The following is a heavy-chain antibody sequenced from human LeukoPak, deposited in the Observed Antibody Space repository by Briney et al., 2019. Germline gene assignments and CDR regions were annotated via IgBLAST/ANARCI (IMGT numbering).Heavy chain of an antibody. CDR3: AKERSFGTWLGDY. V-gene: IGHV3-23*01. CDR2: ISGSDAGT. Sequence: PGGSRRLSCAASGFTFSSYAMTWVRQAPGKGLEGVSAISGSDAGTYYADSVEGRFTISRDNSKNTLYLQMNSLRAEDTAIYYCAKERSFGTWLGDYWGQGTLVTVSS. D-gene: IGHD2/OR15-2a*01. CDR1: GFTFSSYA. J-gene: IGHJ4*02.